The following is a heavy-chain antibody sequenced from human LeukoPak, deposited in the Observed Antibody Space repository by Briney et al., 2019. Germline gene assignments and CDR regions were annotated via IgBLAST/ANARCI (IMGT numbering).Heavy chain of an antibody. V-gene: IGHV3-15*01. CDR1: GFTFSNAW. CDR2: IKSKTDGGTT. D-gene: IGHD3-22*01. Sequence: GGSLRLSCAASGFTFSNAWMSWVRQAPGKGLEWVGRIKSKTDGGTTDYAAAVKGRFTISRDDSKNTLYLQMNSLKTEDTAVYYCTTAHLGEDYYDSSGYWGSEYWGQGTLVTVSS. CDR3: TTAHLGEDYYDSSGYWGSEY. J-gene: IGHJ4*02.